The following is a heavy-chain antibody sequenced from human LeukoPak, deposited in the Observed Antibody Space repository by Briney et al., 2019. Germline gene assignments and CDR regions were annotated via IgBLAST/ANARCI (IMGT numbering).Heavy chain of an antibody. Sequence: GGSLRLSCAASGFTASSNYMSWVRQAPGKGLEWVSVIYSGGSTYYADSVKGRFTISRDNSKNTLYLQMNSLRAEDTAVYYCARDHTCSGGSCYSADAFDIWGQGTMVTVSS. D-gene: IGHD2-15*01. V-gene: IGHV3-66*02. CDR3: ARDHTCSGGSCYSADAFDI. CDR1: GFTASSNY. CDR2: IYSGGST. J-gene: IGHJ3*02.